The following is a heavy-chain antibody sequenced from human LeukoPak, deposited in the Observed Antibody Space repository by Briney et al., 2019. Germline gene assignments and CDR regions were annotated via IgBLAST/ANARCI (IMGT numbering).Heavy chain of an antibody. CDR1: GGSISSSSYY. V-gene: IGHV4-39*07. CDR2: IYYSGST. CDR3: ARITTNLETYPYYYYYYMDV. J-gene: IGHJ6*03. Sequence: SETLSLTCTVSGGSISSSSYYWGWIRQPPGKGLEWIGSIYYSGSTYYNPSLKSRVTISVDTSKNQFSLKLSSVTAADTAVYYCARITTNLETYPYYYYYYMDVWGKGTTVTVSS. D-gene: IGHD1-1*01.